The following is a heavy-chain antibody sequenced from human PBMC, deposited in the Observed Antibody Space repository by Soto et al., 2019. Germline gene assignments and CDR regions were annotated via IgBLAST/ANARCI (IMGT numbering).Heavy chain of an antibody. J-gene: IGHJ2*01. D-gene: IGHD6-19*01. CDR1: GFTFSSYG. CDR2: ISYDGTKE. V-gene: IGHV3-30*18. Sequence: QVQLVESGGGVVQPGRSLRLSCVASGFTFSSYGMHWVRQAPGKGLEWVAFISYDGTKEYYADSVKGRFTVSRDNSTDTLYLQMSSLRAEDTAEYHCAKCSGVAGDPYWHFDFWGRGTVATVSS. CDR3: AKCSGVAGDPYWHFDF.